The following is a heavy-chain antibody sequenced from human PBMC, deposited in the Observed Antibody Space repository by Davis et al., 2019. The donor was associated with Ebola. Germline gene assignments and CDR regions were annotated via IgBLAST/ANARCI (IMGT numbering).Heavy chain of an antibody. CDR1: GGNFNNYV. Sequence: SVNVSCKAAGGNFNNYVISWVRQAPGHGLDWMGGIIPLFGTAKYAEKFQGRVTITADASTSTAYMELSSLTSEDTAIYYCARGGVVLAARIYFDSWGQGTLVSVSS. J-gene: IGHJ4*02. V-gene: IGHV1-69*13. CDR3: ARGGVVLAARIYFDS. D-gene: IGHD2-15*01. CDR2: IIPLFGTA.